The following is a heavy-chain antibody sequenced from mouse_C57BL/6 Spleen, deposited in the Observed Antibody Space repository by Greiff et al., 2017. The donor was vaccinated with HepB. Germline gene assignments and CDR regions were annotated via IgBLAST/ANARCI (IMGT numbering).Heavy chain of an antibody. Sequence: ESGAELVRPGASVKLSCTASGFNIKDDYMHWVKQRPEQGLEWIGWIDPENGDTEYASKFQGKATITADTSSNTAYLQLSSLTSEDAAVYYCTPQLGRFAYWGQGTLVTVSA. D-gene: IGHD4-1*02. CDR3: TPQLGRFAY. V-gene: IGHV14-4*01. CDR1: GFNIKDDY. CDR2: IDPENGDT. J-gene: IGHJ3*01.